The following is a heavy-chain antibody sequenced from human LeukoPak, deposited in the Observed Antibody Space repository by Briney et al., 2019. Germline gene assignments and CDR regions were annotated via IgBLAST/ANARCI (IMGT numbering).Heavy chain of an antibody. V-gene: IGHV3-7*01. CDR1: GYAISSGYY. CDR3: ATEHWGPNS. Sequence: ETLSLTCSVSGYAISSGYYWGWIRQPPGKGLEWLANIKGDGSDKNYVDSVKGRFTISRDNAKNSLFLQMSSLRGEDTALYYCATEHWGPNSWGQGTLVTVSS. D-gene: IGHD3-16*01. CDR2: IKGDGSDK. J-gene: IGHJ4*02.